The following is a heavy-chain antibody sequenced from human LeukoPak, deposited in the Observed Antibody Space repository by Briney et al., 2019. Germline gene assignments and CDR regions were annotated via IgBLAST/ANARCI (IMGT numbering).Heavy chain of an antibody. V-gene: IGHV3-30*04. Sequence: GGSLRLSCAASGFTFSSYVMHWVRQAPGKGLEWVAIISYDGSNEYYADSVKGRFTISRDNSKNTLYLQMNSLRVEDTAVYYCAREQTRGGDLDYWGQGAQITVSS. CDR3: AREQTRGGDLDY. J-gene: IGHJ4*02. CDR1: GFTFSSYV. CDR2: ISYDGSNE. D-gene: IGHD2-21*02.